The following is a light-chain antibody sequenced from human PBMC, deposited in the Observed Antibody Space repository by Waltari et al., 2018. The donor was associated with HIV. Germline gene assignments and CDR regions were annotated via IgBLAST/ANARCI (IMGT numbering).Light chain of an antibody. CDR3: CSYAGTSTYVA. V-gene: IGLV2-23*02. Sequence: QSALTQPASVSGSPGQSITISCTGTSSDVGSYNLVSWYQQHPGKAPKLTIYEVSNRPPGVSNRFHGSKYGNTASLTISGLQAEDEADYYCCSYAGTSTYVAFGGGTKLTVL. CDR2: EVS. CDR1: SSDVGSYNL. J-gene: IGLJ2*01.